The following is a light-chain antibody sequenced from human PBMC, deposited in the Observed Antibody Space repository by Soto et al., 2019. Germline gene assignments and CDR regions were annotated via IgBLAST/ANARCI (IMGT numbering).Light chain of an antibody. CDR1: QSVSSN. Sequence: EIVMTQSLATLSVSPGERATLSCRASQSVSSNLAWYQQKPGQAPRLLIYGASTRATGIPARISGSGSGTEFTLTISSLQSEDFAVYYCQQYNNWWTFGQGTKVEIK. V-gene: IGKV3-15*01. J-gene: IGKJ1*01. CDR3: QQYNNWWT. CDR2: GAS.